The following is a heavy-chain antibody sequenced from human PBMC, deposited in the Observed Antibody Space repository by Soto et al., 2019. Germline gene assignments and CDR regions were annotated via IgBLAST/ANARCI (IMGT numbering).Heavy chain of an antibody. Sequence: SETLSLTCTVSGGSISSSSYYWGWIRQPPGKGLEWIGSIYYSGSTYYNPSLKSRVTISVDTSKNQFSLKLSSVTAADTAVYYCARQLKLVDWSDYWDQGTLVTVSS. CDR1: GGSISSSSYY. CDR3: ARQLKLVDWSDY. J-gene: IGHJ4*02. CDR2: IYYSGST. D-gene: IGHD6-13*01. V-gene: IGHV4-39*01.